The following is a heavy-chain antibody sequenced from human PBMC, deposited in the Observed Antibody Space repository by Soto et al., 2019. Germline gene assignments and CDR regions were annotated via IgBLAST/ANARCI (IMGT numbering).Heavy chain of an antibody. CDR2: IYYSGST. Sequence: SETLSLTCTVSGGSISSGGYYWSWIRQHPGKGLEWIGYIYYSGSTYYNPSLKSRVTISVDTSKNQFSLKLSSVTAADTAVYYCARGRDYSNYYFDYWGQGTLVTVSS. J-gene: IGHJ4*02. CDR1: GGSISSGGYY. D-gene: IGHD4-4*01. V-gene: IGHV4-31*03. CDR3: ARGRDYSNYYFDY.